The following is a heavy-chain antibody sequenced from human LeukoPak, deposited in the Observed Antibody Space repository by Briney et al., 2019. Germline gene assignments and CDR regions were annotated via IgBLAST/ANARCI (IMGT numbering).Heavy chain of an antibody. CDR3: AKESSYYDFWSGYYSDY. V-gene: IGHV3-23*01. D-gene: IGHD3-3*01. CDR2: VSNSGSST. Sequence: PGGSLRLSCAASGVTFSSYAMSWGRQAPGKGLEWVSAVSNSGSSTYYADSVKGRFTISRDNSKNTLYLQMNSLRPEDTAVYYCAKESSYYDFWSGYYSDYWGQGTLVTVSS. J-gene: IGHJ4*02. CDR1: GVTFSSYA.